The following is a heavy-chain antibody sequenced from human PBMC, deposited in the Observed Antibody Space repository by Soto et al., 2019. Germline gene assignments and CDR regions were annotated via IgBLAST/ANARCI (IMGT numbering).Heavy chain of an antibody. J-gene: IGHJ6*02. CDR2: MNPNSGNT. Sequence: ASVKVSFKASGYTFTSYAMHWVRQAPGQGLEWMGWMNPNSGNTGYAQKFQGRVTMTRNTSISTAYMELSSLRSEDTAVYYCAREVFFGVVTPSYGMGVWGQGTTVTVSS. CDR1: GYTFTSYA. D-gene: IGHD3-3*01. V-gene: IGHV1-8*02. CDR3: AREVFFGVVTPSYGMGV.